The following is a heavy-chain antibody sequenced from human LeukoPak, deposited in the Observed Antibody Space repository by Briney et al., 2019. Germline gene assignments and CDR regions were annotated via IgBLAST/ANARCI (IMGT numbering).Heavy chain of an antibody. J-gene: IGHJ6*03. V-gene: IGHV4-39*07. CDR3: ARVVLEPLKHGYSYGFLSGLYYYYYMDV. Sequence: SETLSLTCTVSGGSISSSSYYWGWIRYPPGKGLEWIGSIYYSGNTYYNPSLKSRVTISVDTSKNQFSLKLSSVTAADTAVYYCARVVLEPLKHGYSYGFLSGLYYYYYMDVWGTGTTVTVSS. D-gene: IGHD5-18*01. CDR1: GGSISSSSYY. CDR2: IYYSGNT.